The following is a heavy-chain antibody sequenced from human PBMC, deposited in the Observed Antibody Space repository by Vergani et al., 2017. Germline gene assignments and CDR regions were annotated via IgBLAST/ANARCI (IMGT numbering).Heavy chain of an antibody. CDR3: ARRNGDYVDYFDY. CDR1: AGSISSSTYY. V-gene: IGHV4-39*01. J-gene: IGHJ4*02. CDR2: ISYSGST. Sequence: QLQLQESGPGLVKPSETLSLTCTVSAGSISSSTYYWGWIRQPPGKGLEWIGTISYSGSTYYNPSLESRVTISVDTSKNQFSRRLSSVTAADTAMYYCARRNGDYVDYFDYWGQGTLVTVSS. D-gene: IGHD4-17*01.